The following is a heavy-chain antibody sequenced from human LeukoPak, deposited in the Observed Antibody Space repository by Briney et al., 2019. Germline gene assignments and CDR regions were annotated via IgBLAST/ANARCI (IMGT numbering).Heavy chain of an antibody. J-gene: IGHJ4*02. CDR2: INRSGST. D-gene: IGHD3-22*01. V-gene: IGHV4-34*01. Sequence: SETLSLTCAVYGGSFSGYYWSWIRQPPGKGLEWIGEINRSGSTNYNPSLKSRVTISVDTSKNQFSLKLSSVTAADTAVYYCARACYDSSGYHLDYWGQGTLVTVSS. CDR1: GGSFSGYY. CDR3: ARACYDSSGYHLDY.